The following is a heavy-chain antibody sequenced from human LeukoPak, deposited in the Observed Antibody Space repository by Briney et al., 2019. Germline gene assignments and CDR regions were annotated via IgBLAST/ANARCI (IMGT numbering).Heavy chain of an antibody. J-gene: IGHJ4*02. CDR2: IWYDGSNK. D-gene: IGHD2-2*01. V-gene: IGHV3-33*08. Sequence: GGSLRLSCAASGFTFSSYSMNWVRQAPGKGLEWVAVIWYDGSNKYYADSVKGRFTISRDNSKNTVYLQMNSLRAEDTALYYCARDYCSSTSCYDYWGQGTMVTVSS. CDR1: GFTFSSYS. CDR3: ARDYCSSTSCYDY.